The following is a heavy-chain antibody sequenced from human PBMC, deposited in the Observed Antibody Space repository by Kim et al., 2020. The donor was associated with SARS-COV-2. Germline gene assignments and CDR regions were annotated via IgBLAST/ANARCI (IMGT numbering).Heavy chain of an antibody. V-gene: IGHV3-23*01. Sequence: GGSLRLSCEASGLTFSAYGFNWVRQAPGKGLEWLSIFTGNGYTYYADSAKGRFTISRDNSKNTLYLQMNSLRVEDTALYYCAKGGDFDTWGQGTLVTVSS. J-gene: IGHJ4*02. CDR1: GLTFSAYG. CDR3: AKGGDFDT. CDR2: FTGNGYT.